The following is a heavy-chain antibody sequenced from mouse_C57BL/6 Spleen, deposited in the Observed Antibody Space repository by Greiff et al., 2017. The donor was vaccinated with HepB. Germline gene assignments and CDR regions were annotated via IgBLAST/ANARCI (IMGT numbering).Heavy chain of an antibody. CDR3: AREDGYYYGSSYAMDY. V-gene: IGHV3-6*01. D-gene: IGHD1-1*01. Sequence: ESGPGLVKPSQSLSLTCSVTGYSITSGYYWNWIRQFPGNKLAWMGYISYDGSNNYNPSLKNRISITRDTSKNQFFLKLNSVTTEDTATYYCAREDGYYYGSSYAMDYWGQGTSVTVSS. CDR1: GYSITSGYY. J-gene: IGHJ4*01. CDR2: ISYDGSN.